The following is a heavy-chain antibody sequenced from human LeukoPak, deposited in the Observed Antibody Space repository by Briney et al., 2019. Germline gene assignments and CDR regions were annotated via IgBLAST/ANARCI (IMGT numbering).Heavy chain of an antibody. J-gene: IGHJ4*02. CDR1: GGSIISGGYS. CDR2: IYHSGST. CDR3: ARAEVGAVDY. Sequence: SQPLSLTCAVSGGSIISGGYSWSWIRQPPGQGLEWIGYIYHSGSTYYNPSLKSRVTISVDRSKNQFSLKLSSVTAADTAVYYCARAEVGAVDYWGQGTLVTVSS. D-gene: IGHD1-26*01. V-gene: IGHV4-30-2*01.